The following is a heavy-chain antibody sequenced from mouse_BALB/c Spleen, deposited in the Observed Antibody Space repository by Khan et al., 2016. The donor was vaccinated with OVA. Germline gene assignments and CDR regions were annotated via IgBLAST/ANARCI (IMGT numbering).Heavy chain of an antibody. CDR2: IDPENGNT. CDR1: GFTIKDYY. J-gene: IGHJ3*01. V-gene: IGHV14-1*02. Sequence: VQLKQSGAELVRPGALVKLSCKASGFTIKDYYMLWVKQRPEQGLEWIGWIDPENGNTIYDPKFQGKASITADTSSNTAYLQLSSLTSEDTAVYYCVRRGYGNYWFAYWGQGTLVTVSA. D-gene: IGHD2-1*01. CDR3: VRRGYGNYWFAY.